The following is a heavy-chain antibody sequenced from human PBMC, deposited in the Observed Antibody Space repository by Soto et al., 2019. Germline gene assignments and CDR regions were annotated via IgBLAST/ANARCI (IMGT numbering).Heavy chain of an antibody. CDR2: ISSSGSTI. Sequence: GGSLRLSCAASGFTFSDYYMSWIRQAPGKGLEWVSYISSSGSTIYYADSVKGRFTISRDNAKNSLYLQMNSLRAEDTAVYYCATSETASLYYYYGMDVWGQGTTVTVSS. J-gene: IGHJ6*02. D-gene: IGHD5-18*01. V-gene: IGHV3-11*01. CDR3: ATSETASLYYYYGMDV. CDR1: GFTFSDYY.